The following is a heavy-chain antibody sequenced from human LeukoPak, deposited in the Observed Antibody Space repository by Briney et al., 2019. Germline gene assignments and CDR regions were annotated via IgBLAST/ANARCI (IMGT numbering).Heavy chain of an antibody. Sequence: PGGSLRLSCAASGFTLSSYAMTWVRQAPGRGLEWVSSVDGGGGGTYYADSVKGRFTMSRDNSKNTLFLQMDSLSAEDTAVYYCAKDPLAGYYGSGNQNWFDPWGQGTLVTVSS. D-gene: IGHD3-10*01. CDR2: VDGGGGGT. J-gene: IGHJ5*02. CDR1: GFTLSSYA. V-gene: IGHV3-23*01. CDR3: AKDPLAGYYGSGNQNWFDP.